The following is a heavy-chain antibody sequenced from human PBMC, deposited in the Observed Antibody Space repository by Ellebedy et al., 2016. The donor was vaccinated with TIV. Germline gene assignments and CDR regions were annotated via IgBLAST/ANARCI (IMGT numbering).Heavy chain of an antibody. V-gene: IGHV4-31*03. Sequence: SETLSLXXTVSGGSISSGGYYWSWIRQHPGKGLEWIGYIYYSGSTYYNPSLKSRVTISVDTSKNQFSLKLSSVTAADTAVYYCAREGSLGEKEGAYYYYMDVWGKGTTVTVSS. D-gene: IGHD1-26*01. CDR2: IYYSGST. CDR3: AREGSLGEKEGAYYYYMDV. CDR1: GGSISSGGYY. J-gene: IGHJ6*03.